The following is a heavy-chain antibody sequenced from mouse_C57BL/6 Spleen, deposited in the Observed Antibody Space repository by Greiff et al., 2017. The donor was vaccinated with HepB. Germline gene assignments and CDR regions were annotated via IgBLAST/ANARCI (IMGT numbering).Heavy chain of an antibody. V-gene: IGHV1-52*01. J-gene: IGHJ3*01. Sequence: QVQLQQPGAELVRPGSSVKLSCKASGYTFTSYWMHWVKQRPIQGLEWIGNIDPSDSETHYNQKFKDKATLTVDKSSSTAYMQLSSLTSEDSAVYYCARGSTVVPYGDWFAYWGQGTLVTVSA. CDR3: ARGSTVVPYGDWFAY. D-gene: IGHD1-1*01. CDR2: IDPSDSET. CDR1: GYTFTSYW.